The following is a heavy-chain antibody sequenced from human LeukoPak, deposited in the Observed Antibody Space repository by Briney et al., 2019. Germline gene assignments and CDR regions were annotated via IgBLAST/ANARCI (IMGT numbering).Heavy chain of an antibody. V-gene: IGHV3-23*01. D-gene: IGHD2-15*01. CDR1: GFTFSSYA. CDR2: ISGSGGGT. CDR3: AKAQPRKVVAAATGHFDY. J-gene: IGHJ4*02. Sequence: GGSLRLSCAASGFTFSSYAMSWVRQAPGKGLEWVSAISGSGGGTYYADSVKGRFTISRDNSKNTLYLQMNSLRAEDTAVYYCAKAQPRKVVAAATGHFDYWGQGTLVTVSS.